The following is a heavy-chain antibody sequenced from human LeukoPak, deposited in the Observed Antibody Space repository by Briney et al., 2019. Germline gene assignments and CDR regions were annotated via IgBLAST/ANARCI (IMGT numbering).Heavy chain of an antibody. CDR3: ARDLLELGSWFDP. J-gene: IGHJ5*02. CDR1: GGSFSGYY. Sequence: SETLSLTCAVYGGSFSGYYWSWIRQPPGKGLEWIGEINHSGSTNYNPSLKSRVTISVDKSKNQFSLKLSSVTAADTAVYYCARDLLELGSWFDPWGQGTLVTVSS. V-gene: IGHV4-34*01. D-gene: IGHD1-7*01. CDR2: INHSGST.